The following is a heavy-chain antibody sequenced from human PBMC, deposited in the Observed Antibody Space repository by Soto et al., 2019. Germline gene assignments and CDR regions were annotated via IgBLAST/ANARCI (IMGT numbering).Heavy chain of an antibody. Sequence: SVEVSCKACRGTYDSYSISWVRQATGQGLEWMGGIIPIFGTANYAQKFQGRVTITADESTSTAYMELSSLRSEDTAVYYCARGGDIVLVPAAFVVDVWGQGTTVTVSS. CDR1: RGTYDSYS. V-gene: IGHV1-69*01. D-gene: IGHD2-2*01. CDR3: ARGGDIVLVPAAFVVDV. J-gene: IGHJ6*02. CDR2: IIPIFGTA.